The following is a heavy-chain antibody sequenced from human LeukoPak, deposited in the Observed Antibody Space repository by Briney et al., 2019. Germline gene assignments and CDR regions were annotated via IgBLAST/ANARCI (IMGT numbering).Heavy chain of an antibody. V-gene: IGHV3-30*02. CDR1: GFTLTNYG. D-gene: IGHD2-2*01. J-gene: IGHJ3*02. CDR3: VLVPADDAFDI. Sequence: GGSLRLSCAASGFTLTNYGMHWVRQAPGKGLEWVAFIRFDGSNEYYADSVKGRFTISRDNSKNTLYLQMNSLRAEDTAVYYSVLVPADDAFDIWGQGTMVTVSS. CDR2: IRFDGSNE.